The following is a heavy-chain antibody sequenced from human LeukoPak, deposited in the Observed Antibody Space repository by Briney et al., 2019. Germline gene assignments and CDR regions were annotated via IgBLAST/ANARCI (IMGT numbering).Heavy chain of an antibody. D-gene: IGHD5/OR15-5a*01. CDR1: GGSISSFY. CDR2: IYYSGST. J-gene: IGHJ6*03. V-gene: IGHV4-59*13. CDR3: AREGVRSTYYYYMDV. Sequence: SETLSHTCTVWGGSISSFYWMGIGAPPEKALEGMGYIYYSGSTNYNPSLKSRVTISVDTSKNQFSLKLSSVTAADTAVYYCAREGVRSTYYYYMDVWGKGTTVTVSS.